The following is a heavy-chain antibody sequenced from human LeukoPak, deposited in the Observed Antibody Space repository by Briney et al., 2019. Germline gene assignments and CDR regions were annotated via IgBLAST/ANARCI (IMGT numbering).Heavy chain of an antibody. D-gene: IGHD1-26*01. V-gene: IGHV1-2*02. J-gene: IGHJ4*02. Sequence: ASVKVSCKASGYTFTAYYIHWMRQAPGQGLEWMGWINPISGGTDYAQKFQGRVTVTRDTSISTTYMELNSLRSDDPAVYYCARDRGGAVTVYWGQGTLVTVSS. CDR1: GYTFTAYY. CDR2: INPISGGT. CDR3: ARDRGGAVTVY.